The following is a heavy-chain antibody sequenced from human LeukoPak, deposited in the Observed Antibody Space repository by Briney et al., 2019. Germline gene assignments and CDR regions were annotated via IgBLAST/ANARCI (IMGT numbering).Heavy chain of an antibody. CDR3: ARLGYGSGSYYFYYFDY. D-gene: IGHD3-10*01. V-gene: IGHV7-4-1*02. Sequence: GASVKVSCKASGYTFTSYAMNWVRQAPGQGLEWMGWINTNTGNPTYAQGFTGRFVFSLDTSVSTAYLQISSLKAEDTAVYYCARLGYGSGSYYFYYFDYWGQGTLVTVSS. CDR1: GYTFTSYA. CDR2: INTNTGNP. J-gene: IGHJ4*02.